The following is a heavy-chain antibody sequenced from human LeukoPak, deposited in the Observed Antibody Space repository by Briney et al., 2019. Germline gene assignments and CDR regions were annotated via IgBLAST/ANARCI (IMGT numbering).Heavy chain of an antibody. Sequence: PSETLSLTCTVSGDSISSHYWSWIRQPPGKGLEWIGYIYNSGSTNYNPSLKSRVTISVDTSKNQFSLNLSSVTAADTAVYYCARGHYYDSSGDYWGQGTLVTVPS. CDR3: ARGHYYDSSGDY. J-gene: IGHJ4*02. D-gene: IGHD3-22*01. CDR1: GDSISSHY. V-gene: IGHV4-59*11. CDR2: IYNSGST.